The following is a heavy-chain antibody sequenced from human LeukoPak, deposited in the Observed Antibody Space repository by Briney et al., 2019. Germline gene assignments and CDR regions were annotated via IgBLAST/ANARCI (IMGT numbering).Heavy chain of an antibody. D-gene: IGHD6-19*01. CDR2: ISDGGSRT. CDR1: GFTFRSYA. J-gene: IGHJ4*02. V-gene: IGHV3-23*01. CDR3: AKDARRSSGWYFFDH. Sequence: GGSLRLSCAASGFTFRSYAMSWVRQAPGKGLEWVSAISDGGSRTYYADSVKGRFTISRDNSKNTLHLQMNSLRAEDTAVYYCAKDARRSSGWYFFDHWGQGTLVTVSS.